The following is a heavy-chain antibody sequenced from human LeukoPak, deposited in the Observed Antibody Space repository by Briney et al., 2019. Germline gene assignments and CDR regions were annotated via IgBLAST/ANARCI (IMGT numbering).Heavy chain of an antibody. J-gene: IGHJ4*02. V-gene: IGHV4-59*11. CDR3: ATGFWSGYPIV. CDR1: GVSISSHY. Sequence: SETLSLTCTVSGVSISSHYWSWIRQPPGKGLEWRGYIYYSGSTNYNPSLKSRVTISVDTYKHQFSLKLSSVTAADTAVYYCATGFWSGYPIVWGQGTLVTVSS. D-gene: IGHD3-3*01. CDR2: IYYSGST.